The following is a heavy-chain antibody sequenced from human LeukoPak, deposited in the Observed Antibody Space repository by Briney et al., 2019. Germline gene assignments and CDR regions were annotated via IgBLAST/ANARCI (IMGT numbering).Heavy chain of an antibody. CDR1: GGSISSSY. V-gene: IGHV4-59*01. CDR2: SHYTGNT. Sequence: SETLSLTCIVSGGSISSSYWSWIRQSPGKGLEWIGHSHYTGNTNYNPSLKSRVTISVDPSKNKFSLRLSSVTAADSAVFYCARGSRGYGSPWDYWGQGILVTVSS. D-gene: IGHD2-15*01. J-gene: IGHJ4*02. CDR3: ARGSRGYGSPWDY.